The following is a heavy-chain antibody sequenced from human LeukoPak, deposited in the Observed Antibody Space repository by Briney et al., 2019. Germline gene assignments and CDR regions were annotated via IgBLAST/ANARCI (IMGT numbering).Heavy chain of an antibody. CDR3: ARDTSRRYDY. CDR1: GFTFSSYW. V-gene: IGHV3-7*05. Sequence: GGSLRLSCAASGFTFSSYWMHWVRQAPGKGLEWVANINQDGSDKYYVDSVKGRFTISRDNAKNSLYLQMNSLRAEDTAVYYCARDTSRRYDYWGQGTLVTVSS. J-gene: IGHJ4*02. D-gene: IGHD2-2*01. CDR2: INQDGSDK.